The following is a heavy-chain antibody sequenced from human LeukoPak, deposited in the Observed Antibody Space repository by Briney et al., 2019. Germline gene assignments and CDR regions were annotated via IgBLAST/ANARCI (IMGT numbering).Heavy chain of an antibody. CDR3: ARDSVITIFGVVSDHYYYGMDV. D-gene: IGHD3-3*01. Sequence: SETLSLTCADYGGSFSGYYWSWIRQPPGKGLEWIGEINHSGSTNYNPSLKSRVTISVDTSKNQFSLKLSSVTAADTAVYYCARDSVITIFGVVSDHYYYGMDVWGQGTTVTVSS. J-gene: IGHJ6*02. V-gene: IGHV4-34*01. CDR2: INHSGST. CDR1: GGSFSGYY.